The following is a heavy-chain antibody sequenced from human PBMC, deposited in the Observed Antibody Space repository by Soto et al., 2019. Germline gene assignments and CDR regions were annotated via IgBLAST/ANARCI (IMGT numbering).Heavy chain of an antibody. Sequence: SETLSLTCTVSGGSISSSSYYWGWIRQPPGKGLEWIGSIYYSGSTYYNPSLKSRVTMSVDTSKNQFSLKLSSVTAADTAVYYCARRNRAFGMDVWGQGTTVTVSS. CDR2: IYYSGST. J-gene: IGHJ6*02. CDR1: GGSISSSSYY. V-gene: IGHV4-39*01. CDR3: ARRNRAFGMDV. D-gene: IGHD1-1*01.